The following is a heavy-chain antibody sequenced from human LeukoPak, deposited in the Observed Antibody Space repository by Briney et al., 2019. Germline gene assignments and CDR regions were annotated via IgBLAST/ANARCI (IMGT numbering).Heavy chain of an antibody. Sequence: TLSLTCTAAGGSISSGSYYWSWIRQPAGKGLEWIGRIYTSGSTNYNPSLKSRVTISVDTSKNQFSLKLSSVTAADTAVYYCAREPLDYYDSSGYYFWYFDLWGRGTLVTVSS. CDR1: GGSISSGSYY. J-gene: IGHJ2*01. D-gene: IGHD3-22*01. CDR2: IYTSGST. V-gene: IGHV4-61*02. CDR3: AREPLDYYDSSGYYFWYFDL.